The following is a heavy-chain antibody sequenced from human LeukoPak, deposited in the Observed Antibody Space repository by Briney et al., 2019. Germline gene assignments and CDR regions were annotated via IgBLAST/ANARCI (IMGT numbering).Heavy chain of an antibody. CDR3: AKDHYGSGSHQHPDY. CDR1: GFTFSSYW. J-gene: IGHJ4*02. Sequence: GGSLRLSCAASGFTFSSYWMSWVRQAPGKGLEWVANINQDGSEKYYVDSVKGRFTISRDNSKNSLYLQMNSLGTEDTALYYCAKDHYGSGSHQHPDYWGQGTLVTVSS. CDR2: INQDGSEK. D-gene: IGHD3-10*01. V-gene: IGHV3-7*03.